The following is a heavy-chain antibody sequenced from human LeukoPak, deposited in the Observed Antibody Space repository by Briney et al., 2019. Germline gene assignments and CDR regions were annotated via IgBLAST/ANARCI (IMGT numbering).Heavy chain of an antibody. CDR1: GYTFTSYG. Sequence: GASVKVSCTASGYTFTSYGISWVRQAPGQGLEWMGWISAYNGNTNYAQKLQGRVPMTTDTSTSTAYMELRSLRSDDTAVYYCARGRASSSWYYFDYWGQGTLVTVSS. D-gene: IGHD6-13*01. V-gene: IGHV1-18*01. CDR3: ARGRASSSWYYFDY. J-gene: IGHJ4*02. CDR2: ISAYNGNT.